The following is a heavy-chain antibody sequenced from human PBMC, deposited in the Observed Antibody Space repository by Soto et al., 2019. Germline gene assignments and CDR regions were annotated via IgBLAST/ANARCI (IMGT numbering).Heavy chain of an antibody. D-gene: IGHD2-15*01. J-gene: IGHJ5*02. V-gene: IGHV3-30-3*01. CDR2: ISYDGSNK. CDR1: GFTFSSYA. Sequence: PGGSLRLSCAASGFTFSSYAMHWVRQAPGKGLEWVAVISYDGSNKYYADSVKGRFTISRDNSKNTLYLQMNSLRAEDTAVYYCARWVAAPGWFDPWGQGTLVTV. CDR3: ARWVAAPGWFDP.